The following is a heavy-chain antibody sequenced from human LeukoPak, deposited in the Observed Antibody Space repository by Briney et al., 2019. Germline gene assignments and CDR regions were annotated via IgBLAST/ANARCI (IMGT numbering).Heavy chain of an antibody. V-gene: IGHV4-4*02. D-gene: IGHD3-3*01. Sequence: SETLSLTCAVSGGSISSTNWWSWVRQPPGKGLEWIGRIYTSGSTNYNPSLKSRVTISVDTSKNQFSLKLSSVTAADTAVYYCARGGLRFLEWLPRENWFDPWGQGTLVTVSS. CDR3: ARGGLRFLEWLPRENWFDP. CDR1: GGSISSTNW. CDR2: IYTSGST. J-gene: IGHJ5*02.